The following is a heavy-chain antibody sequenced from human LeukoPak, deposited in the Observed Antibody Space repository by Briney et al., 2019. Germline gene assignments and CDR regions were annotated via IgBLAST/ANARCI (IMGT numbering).Heavy chain of an antibody. J-gene: IGHJ4*02. CDR2: IYYSGST. D-gene: IGHD3-9*01. CDR1: GGSISSYY. V-gene: IGHV4-59*08. CDR3: ARYYDILTFDY. Sequence: SETLSLTCTVSGGSISSYYWSWIQQPPGKGLEWIGYIYYSGSTNYNPSLKSRVTISVDTSKNQFSLKLSSVTAADTAVYYCARYYDILTFDYWGQGTLVTVSS.